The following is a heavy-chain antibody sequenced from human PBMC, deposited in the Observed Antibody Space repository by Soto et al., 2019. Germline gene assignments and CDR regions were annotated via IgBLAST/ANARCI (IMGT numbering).Heavy chain of an antibody. CDR2: IYYRGNA. D-gene: IGHD6-19*01. V-gene: IGHV4-39*01. CDR3: ARLEGLATISYYFDF. Sequence: SEPMSLTSTVFDGKIIDLGCCCVCKQQPPGKGLEWIGSIYYRGNAYYNPSLQIRVTISLDKSKSQFSLKLNSVAAADSAVYFCARLEGLATISYYFDFWGPGVLVTVYS. CDR1: DGKIIDLGCC. J-gene: IGHJ4*02.